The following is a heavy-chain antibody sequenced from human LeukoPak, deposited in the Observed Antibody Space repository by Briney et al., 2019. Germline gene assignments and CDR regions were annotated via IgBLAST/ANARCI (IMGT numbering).Heavy chain of an antibody. V-gene: IGHV4-59*08. D-gene: IGHD3-22*01. J-gene: IGHJ3*02. Sequence: SETLSLTCTVSGGFISSYYWTWIRQPPGKGLEWIGYIYSSGSTSYSPSLKSRVTISVDTSKNQFSLKLSSVTAADTAVYFCARGPYSYDSSGAFDIWGQGTMVTVSS. CDR3: ARGPYSYDSSGAFDI. CDR2: IYSSGST. CDR1: GGFISSYY.